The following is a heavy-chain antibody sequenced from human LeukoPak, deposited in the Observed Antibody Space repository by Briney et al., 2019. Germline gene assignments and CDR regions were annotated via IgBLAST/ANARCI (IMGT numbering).Heavy chain of an antibody. J-gene: IGHJ4*02. CDR3: ARKYSGTNPFDY. CDR1: GFTLNNYA. CDR2: INNSGGST. V-gene: IGHV3-23*01. Sequence: GGSLRLSCAASGFTLNNYAMSWVRQAPGKGLEWVSIINNSGGSTYYADSVKGRFTISRDLSKNTLYLQMNGLRAEDTALYYCARKYSGTNPFDYWGQGTLVTVSS. D-gene: IGHD1-26*01.